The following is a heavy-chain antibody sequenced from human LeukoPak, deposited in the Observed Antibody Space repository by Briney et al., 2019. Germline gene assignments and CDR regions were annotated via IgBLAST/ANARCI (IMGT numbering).Heavy chain of an antibody. CDR1: GFTFSNYG. V-gene: IGHV3-30*03. CDR2: ITYDAINK. Sequence: PGGSLRLSCAASGFTFSNYGMHWVRQAPGKGLEWVAVITYDAINKYYADSVKGRFTISRENSKNTLSLQMNSLRTEDTAVYYCARDRSSSVDLDYWGQGTLVTVSS. D-gene: IGHD6-13*01. CDR3: ARDRSSSVDLDY. J-gene: IGHJ4*02.